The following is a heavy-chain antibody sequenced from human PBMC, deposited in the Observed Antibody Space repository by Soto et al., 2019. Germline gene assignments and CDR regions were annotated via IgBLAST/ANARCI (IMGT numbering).Heavy chain of an antibody. Sequence: EVQLVESGGGLVQPGGSLRLSCAASGFTFGNYWMTWIRQTPGKGLEWVASTNHDGGEKYYVDSVKGRFTISRDNAKNSVFLQMSSLRPGDTAVYYCARFKVPAPRGSFDYWGQGTLVTVSA. J-gene: IGHJ4*02. CDR2: TNHDGGEK. CDR3: ARFKVPAPRGSFDY. D-gene: IGHD2-2*01. V-gene: IGHV3-7*05. CDR1: GFTFGNYW.